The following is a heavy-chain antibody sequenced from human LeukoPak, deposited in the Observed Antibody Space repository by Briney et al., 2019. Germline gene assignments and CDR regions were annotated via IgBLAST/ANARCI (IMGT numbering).Heavy chain of an antibody. Sequence: GGSLRLSCAASGFTFGSYAMSWVRYAPGKGPEWVAGIRDTGSSTYYADSAKGRFTISRDNVKNTLYLQMNSLRDDDTAIYYCTRESIYCSSTSCYSPYGLGVWGQGTTVTVSS. CDR1: GFTFGSYA. CDR3: TRESIYCSSTSCYSPYGLGV. D-gene: IGHD2-2*02. CDR2: IRDTGSST. V-gene: IGHV3-23*01. J-gene: IGHJ6*02.